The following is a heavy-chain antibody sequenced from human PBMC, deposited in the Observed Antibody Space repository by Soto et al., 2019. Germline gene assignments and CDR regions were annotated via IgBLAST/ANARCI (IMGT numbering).Heavy chain of an antibody. CDR2: ISAYNGNT. Sequence: ASVKVSCKASGYTFTSYGISWVRQAPGQGLEWMGWISAYNGNTNYAQKLQGRVTMTTDTSTSTAYMELRSLRSDDTAVYYCASAPYYYGSGSYYISAFDIWGQGTMVTVSS. CDR3: ASAPYYYGSGSYYISAFDI. CDR1: GYTFTSYG. J-gene: IGHJ3*02. D-gene: IGHD3-10*01. V-gene: IGHV1-18*01.